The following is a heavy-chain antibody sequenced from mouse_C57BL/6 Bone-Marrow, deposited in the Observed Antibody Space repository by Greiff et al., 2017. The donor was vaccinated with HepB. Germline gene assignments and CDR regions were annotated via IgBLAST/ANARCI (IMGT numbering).Heavy chain of an antibody. CDR3: ASEGLRGYFDV. Sequence: QVQLQQSGAELARPGASVKLSCKASGYTFTSYGISWVKQRTGQGLEWIGEIYPRSGNTYYNEKFKGKATLTADKSSSTAYMELRSLTSEDSAVYFCASEGLRGYFDVWGTGTTVTVSS. CDR2: IYPRSGNT. V-gene: IGHV1-81*01. D-gene: IGHD2-4*01. J-gene: IGHJ1*03. CDR1: GYTFTSYG.